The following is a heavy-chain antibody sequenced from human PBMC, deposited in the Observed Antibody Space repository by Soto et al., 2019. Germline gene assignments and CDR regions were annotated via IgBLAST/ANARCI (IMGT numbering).Heavy chain of an antibody. V-gene: IGHV1-18*01. J-gene: IGHJ6*02. CDR1: GYTFTSYG. D-gene: IGHD2-15*01. Sequence: GASVKVSCKASGYTFTSYGISWVRQAPGQGLEWMGWISAYNGNTNYAQKLQGRVTMTTDTSTSTAYMELRSLRSDDTAVYYCARDRDCSGGSCRSRLGMDVWGQGTTVTVS. CDR2: ISAYNGNT. CDR3: ARDRDCSGGSCRSRLGMDV.